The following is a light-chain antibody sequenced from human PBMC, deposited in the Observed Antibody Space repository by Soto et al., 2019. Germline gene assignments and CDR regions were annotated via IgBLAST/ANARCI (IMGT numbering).Light chain of an antibody. CDR1: QSVSSY. J-gene: IGKJ2*01. CDR2: DAS. Sequence: EIVLTQSPATLSLSPWERATLSCRASQSVSSYLAWYQQKPGQAPRHLIYDASNRATAIPARLSGSGSGTDFTLTISSLEPEDFAVYYCQQRSNWPPYTFGQGTKLEIK. CDR3: QQRSNWPPYT. V-gene: IGKV3-11*01.